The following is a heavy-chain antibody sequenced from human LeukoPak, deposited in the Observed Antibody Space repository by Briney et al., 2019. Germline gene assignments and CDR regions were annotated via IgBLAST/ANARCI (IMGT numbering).Heavy chain of an antibody. CDR3: ARAYGSGKFFWFDP. J-gene: IGHJ5*02. V-gene: IGHV4-4*07. D-gene: IGHD3-10*01. Sequence: PSETLSLTCTVSGGSISSYYWSWIRQPAAKGLEWIGRIYTSGSTNYNPSLKSRVTISVDTSKNQFSLKLSSVTAADTAVYYCARAYGSGKFFWFDPWGQGTLVTVSS. CDR1: GGSISSYY. CDR2: IYTSGST.